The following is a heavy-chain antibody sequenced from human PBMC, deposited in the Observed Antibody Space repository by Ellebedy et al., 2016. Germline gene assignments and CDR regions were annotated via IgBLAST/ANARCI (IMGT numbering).Heavy chain of an antibody. CDR1: GDAISSDYY. Sequence: SETLSLTXTVSGDAISSDYYWGWIRQSPGKGLEWIGSIYRSGATYYNPSLKSRVTISIDMSKNQFSLKLNSVTAADTAVYYCAILYCGGDCYSDDYYYYGMDVWGQGTPVTVSS. CDR3: AILYCGGDCYSDDYYYYGMDV. CDR2: IYRSGAT. D-gene: IGHD2-21*02. J-gene: IGHJ6*02. V-gene: IGHV4-38-2*02.